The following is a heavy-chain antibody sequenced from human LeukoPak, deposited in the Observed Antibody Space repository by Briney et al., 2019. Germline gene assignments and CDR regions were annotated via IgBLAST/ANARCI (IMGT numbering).Heavy chain of an antibody. V-gene: IGHV3-30-3*02. CDR2: MSYDGTNK. J-gene: IGHJ4*02. CDR1: GFTFSSYA. CDR3: AKQAYDSPRTDFDY. Sequence: PGRSLRLSCAASGFTFSSYAMHWVRQAPGKGLEWVAVMSYDGTNKYYADSVKGRFTISRDNSKNTLHLQRNSLRAEATAIYYCAKQAYDSPRTDFDYWGQGTLVTVSS. D-gene: IGHD3-22*01.